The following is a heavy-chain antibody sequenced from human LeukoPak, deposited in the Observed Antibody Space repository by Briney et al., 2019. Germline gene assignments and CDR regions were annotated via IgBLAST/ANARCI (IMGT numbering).Heavy chain of an antibody. CDR3: AKLESDSSGYYSSFDY. Sequence: GGCLRLSCAAAGFTSSSYAMSWVRQAPGEGLGWVSAISGSGGSTYYADSVKGRFTISRDNSKNTLYLQMNSLRAEDTAVYYCAKLESDSSGYYSSFDYWGQGTLVTVSS. CDR1: GFTSSSYA. D-gene: IGHD3-22*01. V-gene: IGHV3-23*01. J-gene: IGHJ4*02. CDR2: ISGSGGST.